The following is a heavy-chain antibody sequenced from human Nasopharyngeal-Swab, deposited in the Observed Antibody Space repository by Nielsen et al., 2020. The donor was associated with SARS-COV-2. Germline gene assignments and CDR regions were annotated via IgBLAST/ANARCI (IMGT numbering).Heavy chain of an antibody. CDR3: ASINSSPADWYFDL. D-gene: IGHD2/OR15-2a*01. J-gene: IGHJ2*01. CDR2: ISSSGSTR. V-gene: IGHV3-48*03. CDR1: GFTFSSYE. Sequence: GGSLRLSCAASGFTFSSYEMNWVRQAPGKGLEWVSYISSSGSTRYYADSVKGRFTISRDNAKNSLYLQMNSLRAEDTAVYYCASINSSPADWYFDLWGCGTLVTVSS.